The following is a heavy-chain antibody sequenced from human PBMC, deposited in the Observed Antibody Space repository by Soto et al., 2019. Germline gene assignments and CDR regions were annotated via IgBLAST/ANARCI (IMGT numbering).Heavy chain of an antibody. CDR3: ARDLAAGDL. J-gene: IGHJ4*02. CDR2: INPMSGAT. V-gene: IGHV1-46*01. D-gene: IGHD2-21*01. Sequence: QAHLVQSGAEVREPGASVKVSCRTSGYTFINYYIHWVRQAPGHGLEWMAIINPMSGATNYAQKFKGRITVTMDTSTTTVDMEVSSLSSEDTAVYYCARDLAAGDLWGQGTLVTVSS. CDR1: GYTFINYY.